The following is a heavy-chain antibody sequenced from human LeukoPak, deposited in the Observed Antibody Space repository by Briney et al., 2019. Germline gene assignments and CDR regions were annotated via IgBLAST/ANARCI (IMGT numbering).Heavy chain of an antibody. V-gene: IGHV4-4*07. D-gene: IGHD4-17*01. CDR2: IYKSGTT. Sequence: PSETLSLTCTVSGGSISNYYWSWIRQPAGKGLEWIGRIYKSGTTNYNPSLESRLTISVDNSKNQFSLQLSPVTAADTAVYYCARGTLYGDYFQVDYWGQGTLVTVSS. J-gene: IGHJ4*02. CDR1: GGSISNYY. CDR3: ARGTLYGDYFQVDY.